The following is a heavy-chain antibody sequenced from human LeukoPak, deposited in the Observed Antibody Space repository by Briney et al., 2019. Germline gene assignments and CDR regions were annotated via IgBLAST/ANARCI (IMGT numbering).Heavy chain of an antibody. J-gene: IGHJ4*02. D-gene: IGHD2-15*01. CDR1: GYKLTDNW. CDR2: INTKTGAT. CDR3: ARGVVACPN. Sequence: ASVKVSCKAFGYKLTDNWIHWVRQAPGQGLEWMGWINTKTGATHIAQKFQGRVTMTRDTSVNTAYIEVSRLTSDDTAVYFCARGVVACPNWGQGTLVTVSS. V-gene: IGHV1-2*02.